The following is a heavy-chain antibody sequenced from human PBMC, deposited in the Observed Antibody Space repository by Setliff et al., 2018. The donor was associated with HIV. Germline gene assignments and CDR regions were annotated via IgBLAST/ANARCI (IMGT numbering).Heavy chain of an antibody. V-gene: IGHV1-18*01. D-gene: IGHD3-16*01. CDR2: ISAFSGNT. Sequence: ASVKVSCKTSGYPFTKYGIIWVRQAPGQGREWVGLISAFSGNTNSAQKVQGRVTMTNEPSTTTAYMELRSLRSADTAVYYCARVPQDTYDYPFSYSYYMDFSVPGTTFTVSS. CDR1: GYPFTKYG. J-gene: IGHJ6*03. CDR3: ARVPQDTYDYPFSYSYYMDF.